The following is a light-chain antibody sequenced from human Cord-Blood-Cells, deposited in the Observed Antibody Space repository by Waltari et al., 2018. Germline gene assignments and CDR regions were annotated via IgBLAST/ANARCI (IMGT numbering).Light chain of an antibody. CDR2: WAA. Sequence: DIVMTQSPDSLAVSLGERATINCKSSQSVLYSSNNKNYLAWYQQKPGQPPKRRIYWAATRESVVPDRFSGSGSGTDFTLTISSLQAEDVAVYYCQQYYSTPWTFGQGTKVEIK. CDR3: QQYYSTPWT. V-gene: IGKV4-1*01. CDR1: QSVLYSSNNKNY. J-gene: IGKJ1*01.